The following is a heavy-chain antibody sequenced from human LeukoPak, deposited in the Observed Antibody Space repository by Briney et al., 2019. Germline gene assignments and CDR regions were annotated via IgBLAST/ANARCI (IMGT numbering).Heavy chain of an antibody. D-gene: IGHD3-22*01. CDR3: ARDREGYYDSSGYYVPGYFDY. CDR1: GFTFSSYG. Sequence: GRSLRLSCAASGFTFSSYGMRWVRQAPGKGLEWVAVIWYDGSNKYYADSVKGRFTISRDNSKNTLYLQMNSLRAEDTAVYYCARDREGYYDSSGYYVPGYFDYWGQGTLSPSPQ. V-gene: IGHV3-33*08. CDR2: IWYDGSNK. J-gene: IGHJ4*02.